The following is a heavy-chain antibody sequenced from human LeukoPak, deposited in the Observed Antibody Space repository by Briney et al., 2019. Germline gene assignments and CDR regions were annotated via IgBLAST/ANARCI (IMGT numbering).Heavy chain of an antibody. CDR3: AKETSGLDAFDI. CDR2: ISWNSGSI. CDR1: GFTFDDYA. V-gene: IGHV3-9*01. J-gene: IGHJ3*02. D-gene: IGHD7-27*01. Sequence: GRSLRLSCAASGFTFDDYAMHWVRHAPGKGLGWVSGISWNSGSIGYADSVKGRFTISRDNAKNSLYLQMNSLRAEDTALYYCAKETSGLDAFDIWGQGTMVTVSS.